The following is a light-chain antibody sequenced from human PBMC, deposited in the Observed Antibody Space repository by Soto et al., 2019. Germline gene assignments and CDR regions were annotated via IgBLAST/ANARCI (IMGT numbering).Light chain of an antibody. J-gene: IGKJ1*01. CDR3: HLHTGPPPP. CDR2: GAS. CDR1: QSVSSN. V-gene: IGKV3-15*01. Sequence: IELTQVAETNRVSLLVIPILSYRASQSVSSNLAWYQQKPGQAPRLLIYGASTRATGIPARFSGSGSGTDFPHTTCGLGPGDRAVCCSHLHTGPPPPFGQGTKVDIK.